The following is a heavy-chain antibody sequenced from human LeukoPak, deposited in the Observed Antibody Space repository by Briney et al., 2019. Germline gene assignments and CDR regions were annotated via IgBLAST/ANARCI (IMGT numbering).Heavy chain of an antibody. CDR2: IRSDGSNK. CDR1: GFSFSSYG. V-gene: IGHV3-30*02. D-gene: IGHD6-19*01. CDR3: ARILDSAWGELGY. Sequence: GGSLRLSCAGSGFSFSSYGMHWVRQAPGKGLEWMAFIRSDGSNKYYADSVKGRFTISRDNSKNTLCLQMNSLRAEDTAVYYCARILDSAWGELGYWGQGTLVTVSS. J-gene: IGHJ4*02.